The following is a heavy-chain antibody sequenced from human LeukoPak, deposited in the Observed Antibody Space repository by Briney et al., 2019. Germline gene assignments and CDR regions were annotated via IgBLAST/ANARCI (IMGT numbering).Heavy chain of an antibody. CDR2: IYSGGST. Sequence: GGSLRLSCAASGFTVSSNYMSWVRQAPGKGLEWVSVIYSGGSTYYADSVKGRFTISRDNSKNTLYLKMNSLRAEDTAVYYCARDQTVPPGDAFDIWGQGTMVTVSS. CDR3: ARDQTVPPGDAFDI. D-gene: IGHD4-17*01. CDR1: GFTVSSNY. J-gene: IGHJ3*02. V-gene: IGHV3-53*01.